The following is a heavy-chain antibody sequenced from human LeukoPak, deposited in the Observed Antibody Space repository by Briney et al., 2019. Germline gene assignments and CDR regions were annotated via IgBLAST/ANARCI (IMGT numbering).Heavy chain of an antibody. CDR3: ASAPYCSSNICYKFDY. V-gene: IGHV1-18*01. J-gene: IGHJ4*02. Sequence: ASVKISCKASGYTFTSYGISWVRQAPGQGLEWMGWISAYNGNTNHAQKLQGRVTMTTDTSTSTAYMELSSLRPEDTAMYYCASAPYCSSNICYKFDYWGQGTLVTVSS. CDR2: ISAYNGNT. D-gene: IGHD2-2*01. CDR1: GYTFTSYG.